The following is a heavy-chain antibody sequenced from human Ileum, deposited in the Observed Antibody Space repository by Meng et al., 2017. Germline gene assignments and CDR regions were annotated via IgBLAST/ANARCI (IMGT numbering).Heavy chain of an antibody. Sequence: QVQPVHAGAEVKKPGASVKVSCKASGYIFTRYGIGWVRQAPGQGLEWMGWISAYSGNTKYAQKLQGRVTMTTDTSTSTTYMELRNLRSDDTAVYYCARDTVGTTLGDYWGQGTLVTVSS. CDR3: ARDTVGTTLGDY. D-gene: IGHD4-23*01. CDR2: ISAYSGNT. CDR1: GYIFTRYG. V-gene: IGHV1-18*01. J-gene: IGHJ4*02.